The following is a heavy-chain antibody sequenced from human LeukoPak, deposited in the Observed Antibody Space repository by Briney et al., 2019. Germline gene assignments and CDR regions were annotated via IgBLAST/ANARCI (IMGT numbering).Heavy chain of an antibody. CDR3: ARDPITKYFDL. CDR2: ISGNGGST. D-gene: IGHD3-10*01. CDR1: GFSFSSYA. V-gene: IGHV3-23*01. J-gene: IGHJ2*01. Sequence: GGSLTLSCAASGFSFSSYAMSWVRQPPGKGLEWVSAISGNGGSTYYADSVKGRFTISRDNSKNTLYLQMNSLRAEDTAVYYCARDPITKYFDLWGRGTLVTVSS.